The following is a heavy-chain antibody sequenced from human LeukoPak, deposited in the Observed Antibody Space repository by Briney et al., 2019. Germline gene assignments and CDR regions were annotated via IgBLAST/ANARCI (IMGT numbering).Heavy chain of an antibody. CDR3: ARCFCSGGTCYNYYYGMDV. J-gene: IGHJ6*02. D-gene: IGHD2-15*01. Sequence: GASVKVSCKASGYTFTGYYMHWVRQAPGQGLEWMGWINPNSGGTNYAQKFQGWVTMTRDTSISTAYMELNRLRSDDTVVYYCARCFCSGGTCYNYYYGMDVWGQGTTVTVS. CDR2: INPNSGGT. V-gene: IGHV1-2*04. CDR1: GYTFTGYY.